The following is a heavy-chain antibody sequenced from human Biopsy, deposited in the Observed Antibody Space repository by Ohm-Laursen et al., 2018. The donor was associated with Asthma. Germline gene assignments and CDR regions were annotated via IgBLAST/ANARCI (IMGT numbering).Heavy chain of an antibody. CDR2: INSVFGTT. J-gene: IGHJ4*02. CDR1: GGTFNTYV. V-gene: IGHV1-69*15. CDR3: ARKAGSCISRTCYSLDF. D-gene: IGHD2-2*01. Sequence: SSVKVSCKSLGGTFNTYVIGWVRQAPGQGLEWMGRINSVFGTTTYPQKFQDRVTITADDSTSTVYVELSSLRSEDTAVYYCARKAGSCISRTCYSLDFWGQGTLVTVSS.